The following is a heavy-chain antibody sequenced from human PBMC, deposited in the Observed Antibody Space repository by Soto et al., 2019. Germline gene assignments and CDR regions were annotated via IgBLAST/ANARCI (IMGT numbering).Heavy chain of an antibody. CDR3: VKTLIADYYDSSGYYETYNWFDP. V-gene: IGHV3-64D*06. CDR2: ISSNGGST. D-gene: IGHD3-22*01. Sequence: PGGSLRLSCSASGFTFSSYAMHWVRQAPGKGLEYVSAISSNGGSTYYADSVKGRFTISRDNSKNTLYLQMSSLRAEDTAVYYCVKTLIADYYDSSGYYETYNWFDPWGQGTLVTVSS. CDR1: GFTFSSYA. J-gene: IGHJ5*02.